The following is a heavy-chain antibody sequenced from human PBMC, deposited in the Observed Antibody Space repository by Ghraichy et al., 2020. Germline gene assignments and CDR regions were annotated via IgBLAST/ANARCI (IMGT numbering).Heavy chain of an antibody. CDR1: GFTFSSYW. J-gene: IGHJ2*01. Sequence: GGSLRLSCAASGFTFSSYWMHWVRQAPGKGLVWVSRIKSDGSTTNYADSVKGRFTISRDNAKNTLFLQMNSLGAEDMAVYYCARGGYYGLGMRYFELCGRGTPVTVSS. D-gene: IGHD3-10*01. CDR3: ARGGYYGLGMRYFEL. V-gene: IGHV3-74*01. CDR2: IKSDGSTT.